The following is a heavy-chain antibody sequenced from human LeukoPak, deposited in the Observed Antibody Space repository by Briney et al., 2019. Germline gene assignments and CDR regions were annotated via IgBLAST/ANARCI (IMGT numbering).Heavy chain of an antibody. D-gene: IGHD4-17*01. V-gene: IGHV4-39*01. Sequence: PSETLSLTCTVSGGSISSSSYYWGWIRQPPGKGLEWIGSIYYSGSTYYNPSLKSRVTISVDTSKNQFSLKLSSVTAADAAVYYSASTYGDYFDYWGQGTLVTVSS. J-gene: IGHJ4*02. CDR1: GGSISSSSYY. CDR3: ASTYGDYFDY. CDR2: IYYSGST.